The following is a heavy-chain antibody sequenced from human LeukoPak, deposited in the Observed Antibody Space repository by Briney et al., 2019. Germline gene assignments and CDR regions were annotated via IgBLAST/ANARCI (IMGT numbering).Heavy chain of an antibody. CDR2: IYYSGST. V-gene: IGHV4-30-4*01. CDR1: GGSISSGDYY. CDR3: ARDRWFGEYNWFDP. Sequence: SETLSLTCTVSGGSISSGDYYWSWIRQPPGKGLEWIGHIYYSGSTYYNPSLKSRVTISVDTSKNQFSLKLSSMTAADTAVYYCARDRWFGEYNWFDPWGQGTLVTASS. J-gene: IGHJ5*02. D-gene: IGHD3-10*01.